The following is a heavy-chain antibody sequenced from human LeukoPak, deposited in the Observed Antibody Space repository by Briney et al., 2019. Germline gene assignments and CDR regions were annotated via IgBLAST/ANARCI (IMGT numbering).Heavy chain of an antibody. D-gene: IGHD6-19*01. CDR2: ISPNNGGT. J-gene: IGHJ5*02. Sequence: GASVKVSCKASGYTFTAYYVHWVRQAPGQGLEWMGWISPNNGGTLYAERFQGRVTLTRDTSISTAYMELSRLRSDDTAVYYCAREYEEVLAVSGFDPWGQGTHVTVSS. CDR1: GYTFTAYY. CDR3: AREYEEVLAVSGFDP. V-gene: IGHV1-2*02.